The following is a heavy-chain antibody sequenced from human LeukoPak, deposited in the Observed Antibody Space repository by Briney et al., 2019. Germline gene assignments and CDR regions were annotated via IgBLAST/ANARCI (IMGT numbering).Heavy chain of an antibody. CDR2: INYRGSN. CDR1: GGSFSSSSYY. J-gene: IGHJ4*02. V-gene: IGHV4-39*07. D-gene: IGHD3-22*01. CDR3: ARSILRYYFDSSGYYPYYFDY. Sequence: SETLSLTCTVSGGSFSSSSYYWGWIRQPPGKGLEWVGSINYRGSNYHNSSLKSRVTMSIDTSKNQFSLKLSSVTAADTAVYYCARSILRYYFDSSGYYPYYFDYWGQGMLVTVSS.